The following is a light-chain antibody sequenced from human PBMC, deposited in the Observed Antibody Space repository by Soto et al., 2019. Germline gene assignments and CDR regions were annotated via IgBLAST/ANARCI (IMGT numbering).Light chain of an antibody. CDR1: QNIDTW. CDR3: QQYRSSWT. V-gene: IGKV1-5*03. CDR2: KVS. J-gene: IGKJ1*01. Sequence: DIQMTQSPSTLSASVGDRVTITCRASQNIDTWVAWYQQKPGKAPKVLISKVSNLESGVPSRFSGSGYGTEFTLTISRLQPDDFATYYCQQYRSSWTFGQGTKVDIK.